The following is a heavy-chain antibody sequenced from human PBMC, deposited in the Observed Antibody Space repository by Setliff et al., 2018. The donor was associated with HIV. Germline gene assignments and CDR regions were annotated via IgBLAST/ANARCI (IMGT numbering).Heavy chain of an antibody. Sequence: GALRLSCAASGFTFSDLYMSWIRQAPGKGLEWISFISTSGTATFYADSVKGRFTISRDNANNSVYLQMNSLRAEDTAAYYCVKGAGRDGGYWGQGTLVTVSS. D-gene: IGHD3-10*01. V-gene: IGHV3-11*01. CDR2: ISTSGTAT. J-gene: IGHJ4*02. CDR1: GFTFSDLY. CDR3: VKGAGRDGGY.